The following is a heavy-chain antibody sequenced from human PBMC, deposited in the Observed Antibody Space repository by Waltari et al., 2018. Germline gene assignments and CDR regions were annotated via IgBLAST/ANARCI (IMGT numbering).Heavy chain of an antibody. CDR2: ISGSGGNR. CDR3: ATDRRSGYCSGGTRYSAWLDP. V-gene: IGHV3-23*01. D-gene: IGHD2-15*01. J-gene: IGHJ5*02. Sequence: EVQLLESGGGLVQPGGSLRLSCAASGFTFSNYAMHWVRQAPGKGGEWVSTISGSGGNRYYADSVQGRFTISRDQSKNTLYLQMNSLRAEDTAVYYCATDRRSGYCSGGTRYSAWLDPWGQGTLVTVFS. CDR1: GFTFSNYA.